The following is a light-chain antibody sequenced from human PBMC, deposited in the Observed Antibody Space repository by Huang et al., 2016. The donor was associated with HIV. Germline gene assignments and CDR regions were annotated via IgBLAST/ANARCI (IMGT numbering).Light chain of an antibody. V-gene: IGKV1-39*01. Sequence: DIQMTQSPSSLSASVGDRVTITCRASQTISNYLNWYQQKPGKAPKLLLYAASSLQSAVPSRFSGIGYGTDFTLTISSLQPEDCATYYCQQSYSTPITFGQGTRLEIK. CDR3: QQSYSTPIT. CDR1: QTISNY. CDR2: AAS. J-gene: IGKJ5*01.